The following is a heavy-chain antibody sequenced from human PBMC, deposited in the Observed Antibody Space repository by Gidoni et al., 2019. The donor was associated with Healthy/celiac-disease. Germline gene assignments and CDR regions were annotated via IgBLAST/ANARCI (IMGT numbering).Heavy chain of an antibody. D-gene: IGHD3-10*01. CDR1: GVTVSSNY. J-gene: IGHJ4*02. CDR2: IYSGGST. Sequence: EVQLVESGGGLIQPGGSLRLSCAASGVTVSSNYMSWVRQAPGKGLEWVPVIYSGGSTYYADSVKGRFTISRDNSKNTLYLQMNSLRAEDTAVYYCARDLIRGVSDYWGQGTLVTVSS. CDR3: ARDLIRGVSDY. V-gene: IGHV3-53*01.